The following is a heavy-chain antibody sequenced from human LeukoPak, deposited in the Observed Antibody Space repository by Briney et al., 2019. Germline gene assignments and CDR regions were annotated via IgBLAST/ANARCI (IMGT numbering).Heavy chain of an antibody. CDR3: ARVVRRSPDY. Sequence: SETLSLTCAVYGGSFSGYYWSWIRQPPGKGLEWIGEINHSGSTNYSPSLKSRVTISVDTSKNQFSLKLSSVTAADTAVYYCARVVRRSPDYWGQGTLVTVSS. CDR2: INHSGST. V-gene: IGHV4-34*01. J-gene: IGHJ4*02. CDR1: GGSFSGYY. D-gene: IGHD1-14*01.